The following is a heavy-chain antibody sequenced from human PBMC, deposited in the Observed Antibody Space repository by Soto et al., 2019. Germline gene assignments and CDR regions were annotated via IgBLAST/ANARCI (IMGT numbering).Heavy chain of an antibody. V-gene: IGHV1-46*01. D-gene: IGHD6-19*01. Sequence: ASGKVSCKASGYTFTSYYMHWVRQAPGQGLEWMGIINPSGGSTSYAQKFQGRVTMTRDTSTSTVYMELSSLRSEDTAVYYCARDRAVAGTSNGMDVWGQGTTVTVSS. CDR3: ARDRAVAGTSNGMDV. CDR2: INPSGGST. CDR1: GYTFTSYY. J-gene: IGHJ6*02.